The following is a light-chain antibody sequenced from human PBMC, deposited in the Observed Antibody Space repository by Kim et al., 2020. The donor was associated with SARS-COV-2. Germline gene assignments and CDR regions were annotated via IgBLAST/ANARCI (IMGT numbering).Light chain of an antibody. CDR1: SSDVGGYDY. CDR3: NSYAGIDNLRV. J-gene: IGLJ3*02. V-gene: IGLV2-8*01. Sequence: QSALTQPPSASGSPGPSVTISCTGTSSDVGGYDYVSWYQQHPGKAPKLMIYEVNKRPSGVPDRFSGSKSGNTASLTVSGLQAEDEADYYCNSYAGIDNLRVFGGGTQLTVL. CDR2: EVN.